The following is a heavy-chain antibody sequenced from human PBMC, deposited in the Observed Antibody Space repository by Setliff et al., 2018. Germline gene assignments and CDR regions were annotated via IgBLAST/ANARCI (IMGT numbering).Heavy chain of an antibody. CDR3: ARDRYYGSGSYHSAS. J-gene: IGHJ4*02. CDR2: IYYSGST. D-gene: IGHD3-10*01. V-gene: IGHV4-39*02. CDR1: GGSISSSSYY. Sequence: PSETLSLTCTVSGGSISSSSYYWGWIRQPPGKGLEWIGSIYYSGSTYYNPSLKSRVTISVDTSKNQFSLKLSSVTAADTAVYYCARDRYYGSGSYHSASWGQGTLVTVSS.